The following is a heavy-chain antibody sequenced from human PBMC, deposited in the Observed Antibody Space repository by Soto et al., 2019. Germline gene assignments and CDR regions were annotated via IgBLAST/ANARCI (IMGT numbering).Heavy chain of an antibody. CDR2: IIPIFGTA. Sequence: QVQLVQSGAEVKKPGSSVKVSCKAFGGTFSSYAISWVRQAPGQGLEWMGGIIPIFGTANYEQKFQGRVTITEDESTSTAYMELSSLRSEDTAVYYCATIKPYFYDSSGYRYFDYWGQGTLVTVSS. D-gene: IGHD3-22*01. CDR1: GGTFSSYA. J-gene: IGHJ4*02. V-gene: IGHV1-69*01. CDR3: ATIKPYFYDSSGYRYFDY.